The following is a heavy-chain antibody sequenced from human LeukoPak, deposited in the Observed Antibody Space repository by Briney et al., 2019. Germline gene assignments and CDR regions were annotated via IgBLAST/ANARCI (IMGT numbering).Heavy chain of an antibody. CDR3: ARLRTSLLFFDI. V-gene: IGHV4-39*01. J-gene: IGHJ3*02. CDR2: IYYSGST. Sequence: SETLSLTCIVSGGSISSSSCYWGWLRQPPGKGLEWIGSIYYSGSTYYNPSLKSRVTISVDTSKNQFSLKLSSVTTADTAVYYCARLRTSLLFFDIWGQGTMVTVSS. CDR1: GGSISSSSCY.